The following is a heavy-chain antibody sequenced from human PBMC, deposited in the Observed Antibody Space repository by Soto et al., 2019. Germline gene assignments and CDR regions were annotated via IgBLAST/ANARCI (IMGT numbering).Heavy chain of an antibody. D-gene: IGHD3-22*01. CDR2: INPNSGGT. Sequence: ASVKVSCKASGYTFTGYYMHWVRQAPGQGLEWMGWINPNSGGTNYAQKFQGRVTMTRDTSISAAYMELSRLRSDDTAVYYCARDYPYYYDSSGYFDYWGQGTLVTVSS. CDR1: GYTFTGYY. V-gene: IGHV1-2*02. CDR3: ARDYPYYYDSSGYFDY. J-gene: IGHJ4*02.